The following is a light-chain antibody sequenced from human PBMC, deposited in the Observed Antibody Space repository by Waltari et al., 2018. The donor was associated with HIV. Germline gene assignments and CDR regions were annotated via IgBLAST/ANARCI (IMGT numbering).Light chain of an antibody. CDR1: SSNIGAPYD. Sequence: QSVLTQPPSVSGAPGQRVTISCTGGSSNIGAPYDVHWYQQFPGTAPKLLIYGSTNRPSGVPERFSGSKSGSTATLTISRVEDGDEADYFCQVWDSSNDQYVFGTGTQVTVL. CDR3: QVWDSSNDQYV. V-gene: IGLV1-40*01. J-gene: IGLJ1*01. CDR2: GST.